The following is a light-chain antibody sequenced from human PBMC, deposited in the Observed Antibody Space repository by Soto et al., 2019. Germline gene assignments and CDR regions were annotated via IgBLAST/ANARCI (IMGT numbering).Light chain of an antibody. V-gene: IGKV1-9*01. CDR1: QDISSY. CDR2: SAS. CDR3: QHLNRVPRT. J-gene: IGKJ1*01. Sequence: DIQLTQSPSSLSASVGDRVTITCRASQDISSYLAWYQQRPGKVPRFLTHSASNLQIGVPSRFSATGSGTTFTHTISSLQPEDIATYYCQHLNRVPRTFGQETNLEV.